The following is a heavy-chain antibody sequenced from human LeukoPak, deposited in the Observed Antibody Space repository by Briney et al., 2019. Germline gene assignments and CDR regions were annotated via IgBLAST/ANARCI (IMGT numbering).Heavy chain of an antibody. CDR2: IIPIFGTA. J-gene: IGHJ1*01. Sequence: SVKVSCKASGGTFSSYAISWVRQAPGQGLEWMGGIIPIFGTANYAQKFQGRVTITADESTSTAYMELSSLRSEDTAVYYCASQLNSVVAAFEYFQHWGQGTLVTVPS. CDR3: ASQLNSVVAAFEYFQH. V-gene: IGHV1-69*13. CDR1: GGTFSSYA. D-gene: IGHD2-15*01.